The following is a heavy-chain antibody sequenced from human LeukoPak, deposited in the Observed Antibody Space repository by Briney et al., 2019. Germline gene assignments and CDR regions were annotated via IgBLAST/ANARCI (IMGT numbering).Heavy chain of an antibody. CDR1: GGSISSGSYY. J-gene: IGHJ5*02. Sequence: PSETLSLTCTVSGGSISSGSYYWSWIRQPAGKGLEWIGRIYTSGSTNYNPSLKSRVTISVDTSKNQFSLKLSSVTAADTAVYYCARDGYSGQNWFDPWGQGTLVTVSS. CDR2: IYTSGST. CDR3: ARDGYSGQNWFDP. D-gene: IGHD5-24*01. V-gene: IGHV4-61*02.